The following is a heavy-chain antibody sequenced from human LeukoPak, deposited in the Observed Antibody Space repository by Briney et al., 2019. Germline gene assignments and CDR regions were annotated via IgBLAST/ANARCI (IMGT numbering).Heavy chain of an antibody. D-gene: IGHD6-19*01. CDR2: IYTSGST. V-gene: IGHV4-4*09. CDR1: GGSISGYF. CDR3: ARRVAVAASWYFDL. J-gene: IGHJ2*01. Sequence: SETLSLTCTVSGGSISGYFWSWIRQPPGKGLEWIGYIYTSGSTNYNPSLKSRVTMSVDTSKNQFSLNLRSVTAADTAVYYCARRVAVAASWYFDLWGRGTLVTVSS.